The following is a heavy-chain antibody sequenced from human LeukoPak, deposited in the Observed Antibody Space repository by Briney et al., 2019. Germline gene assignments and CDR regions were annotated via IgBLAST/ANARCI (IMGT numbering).Heavy chain of an antibody. CDR2: ISSGSSSI. CDR3: ARTAVAGNEFFDY. Sequence: GGSLRLSCAASGFSFRSYSMNWVRQAPGKGLEWVSYISSGSSSIYYADSVKGRFTISRDNAKNSLYLQMNTLRAEDTAVYYCARTAVAGNEFFDYWGQGTLVTVSS. V-gene: IGHV3-48*01. D-gene: IGHD6-19*01. CDR1: GFSFRSYS. J-gene: IGHJ4*02.